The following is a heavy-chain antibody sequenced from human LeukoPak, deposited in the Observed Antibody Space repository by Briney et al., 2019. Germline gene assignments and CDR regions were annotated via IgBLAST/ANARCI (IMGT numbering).Heavy chain of an antibody. CDR1: GYTFTSYG. D-gene: IGHD3-3*01. J-gene: IGHJ4*02. CDR3: ARGGITIFGVVTDYGFDY. V-gene: IGHV1-18*01. Sequence: ASVKVSCKASGYTFTSYGISWVRQAPGQGLEWMGWISAYNGNTNYAHKLQGRVTITADTSTSTAYMELRSLRSDDTAVYYCARGGITIFGVVTDYGFDYWGQGTLVTVSS. CDR2: ISAYNGNT.